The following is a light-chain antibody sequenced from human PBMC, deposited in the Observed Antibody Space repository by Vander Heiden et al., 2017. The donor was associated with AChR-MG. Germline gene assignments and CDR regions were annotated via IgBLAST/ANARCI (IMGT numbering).Light chain of an antibody. Sequence: QSALTQPASVSGSPGQSTTISRTGTSSDVGAYTYVSWYQQYPGKAPKLMVYDVTYRPAGGSDRFSGSKSGNTASLTISGLQAEDEADYYCGSYTNINSWVFGGGTKVTVL. CDR2: DVT. CDR1: SSDVGAYTY. V-gene: IGLV2-14*03. CDR3: GSYTNINSWV. J-gene: IGLJ2*01.